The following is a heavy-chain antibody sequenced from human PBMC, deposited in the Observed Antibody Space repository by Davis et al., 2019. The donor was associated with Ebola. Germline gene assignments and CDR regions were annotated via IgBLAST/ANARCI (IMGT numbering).Heavy chain of an antibody. J-gene: IGHJ4*02. V-gene: IGHV4-34*01. CDR2: INHSGST. D-gene: IGHD5-12*01. CDR3: ARDYIVFDY. Sequence: MPSETLSLTCAVYGGSFSGYYWSWIRQPPGKGLEWIGEINHSGSTNYNPSLKSRVTISVDKSKNQFSLKLNSVTAADTAVYYCARDYIVFDYWGQGTLVTVSS. CDR1: GGSFSGYY.